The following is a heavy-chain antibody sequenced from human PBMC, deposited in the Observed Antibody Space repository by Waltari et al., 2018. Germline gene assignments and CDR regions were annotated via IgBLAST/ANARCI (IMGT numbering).Heavy chain of an antibody. Sequence: QVQLQESGPGLVKPSETLSLTCTVSGGSISSYYWSWIRQPPGKGLEWIGYIYYSGSTNYNPSLKSRGTISVETSKNQFSLKLSSVTAADTAVYYCAREWKEDYGDLYYFDYWGQGTLVTVSS. CDR1: GGSISSYY. J-gene: IGHJ4*02. D-gene: IGHD4-17*01. V-gene: IGHV4-59*01. CDR3: AREWKEDYGDLYYFDY. CDR2: IYYSGST.